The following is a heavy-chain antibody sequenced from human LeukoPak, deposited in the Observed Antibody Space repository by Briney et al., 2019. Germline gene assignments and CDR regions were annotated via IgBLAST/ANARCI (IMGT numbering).Heavy chain of an antibody. Sequence: AGGSLRLSCAASGFTFRRQWRIWIRQPPGKELEWVANIKPDGGETYYVDSVNGRFTISRDNAKNSLYLQMNSLRAEDTAIYYCVRGSSGTVVRGIAWAWFDPWGQGTLVTVSS. D-gene: IGHD3-10*01. CDR3: VRGSSGTVVRGIAWAWFDP. CDR2: IKPDGGET. V-gene: IGHV3-7*05. CDR1: GFTFRRQW. J-gene: IGHJ5*02.